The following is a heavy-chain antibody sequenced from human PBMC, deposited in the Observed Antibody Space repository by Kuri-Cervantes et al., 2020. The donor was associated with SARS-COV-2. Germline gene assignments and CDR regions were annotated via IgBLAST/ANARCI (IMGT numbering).Heavy chain of an antibody. Sequence: SQTLSLTCAVHGGSFSGLSWSWIRQSPGKGLEWIGEVNHNGNTNYNPSLKRRVTISLDTSKDQFSLILNSVTAADTSVYYCAISLLIFSNNAVGSSSIDYWGQGTLVTVSS. D-gene: IGHD6-6*01. CDR1: GGSFSGLS. J-gene: IGHJ4*02. V-gene: IGHV4-34*01. CDR2: VNHNGNT. CDR3: AISLLIFSNNAVGSSSIDY.